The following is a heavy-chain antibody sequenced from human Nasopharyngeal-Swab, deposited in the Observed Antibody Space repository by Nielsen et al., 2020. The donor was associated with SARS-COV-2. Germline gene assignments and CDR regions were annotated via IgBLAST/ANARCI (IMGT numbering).Heavy chain of an antibody. D-gene: IGHD3-9*01. J-gene: IGHJ4*02. CDR3: ARVAPKYYDILTGYTRQYYFDY. Sequence: GESLKISCAASGFTFSNYEMNWVRQAPGKGLEWVSYISSSGRNMYYADSVKGRFIISRDNATKSLFLQMSSLRAEDTAVYYCARVAPKYYDILTGYTRQYYFDYWGQGILVTVSS. CDR1: GFTFSNYE. CDR2: ISSSGRNM. V-gene: IGHV3-48*03.